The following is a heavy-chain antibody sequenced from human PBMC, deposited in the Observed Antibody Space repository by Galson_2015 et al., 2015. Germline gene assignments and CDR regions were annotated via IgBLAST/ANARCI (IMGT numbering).Heavy chain of an antibody. CDR2: IYYSGST. CDR3: ARERCSGGSCLYFDY. V-gene: IGHV4-31*03. D-gene: IGHD2-15*01. J-gene: IGHJ4*02. CDR1: GGSISSGGYY. Sequence: TLPLTCTVSGGSISSGGYYWSWIRQHPGKGLEWIGYIYYSGSTYYNPSLKSRVTISVDTSKNQFSLKLSSVTAADTAVYYCARERCSGGSCLYFDYWGQGTLVTVSS.